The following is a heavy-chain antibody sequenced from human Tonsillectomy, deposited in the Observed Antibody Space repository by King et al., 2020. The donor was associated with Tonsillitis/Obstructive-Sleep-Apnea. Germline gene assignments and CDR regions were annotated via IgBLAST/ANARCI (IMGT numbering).Heavy chain of an antibody. CDR2: IDPSDSYT. Sequence: QLVQSGAEVKKPGESLRISCTGSGYSSISYWINWVRQMPGKGLEWMGRIDPSDSYTNYSPPFQGHVTISADKSISAAFLQWSSLKASDTAMYYCAAGQNIEAASMDVWGQGPTVTVSS. J-gene: IGHJ6*02. D-gene: IGHD6-13*01. CDR1: GYSSISYW. V-gene: IGHV5-10-1*01. CDR3: AAGQNIEAASMDV.